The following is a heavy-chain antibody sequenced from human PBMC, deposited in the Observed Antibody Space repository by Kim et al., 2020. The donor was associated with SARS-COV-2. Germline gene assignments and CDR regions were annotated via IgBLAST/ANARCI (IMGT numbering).Heavy chain of an antibody. J-gene: IGHJ4*01. D-gene: IGHD6-19*01. CDR3: ARAGRQWLARPSFYYFDY. CDR1: GGSFSGYY. V-gene: IGHV4-34*01. Sequence: QTLSLTCAVYGGSFSGYYWSWIRQPPGKGLEWIGEINHSGSTNYNPSLKSRVTISVDTSKNQFSLKLSSVTAADTAVYYCARAGRQWLARPSFYYFDYWG. CDR2: INHSGST.